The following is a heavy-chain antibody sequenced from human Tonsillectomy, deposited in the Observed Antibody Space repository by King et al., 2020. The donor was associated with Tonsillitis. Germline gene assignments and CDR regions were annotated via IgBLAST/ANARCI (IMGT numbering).Heavy chain of an antibody. CDR3: AKEYYGSGYDAFDI. D-gene: IGHD3-10*01. CDR1: GFTFSTYA. J-gene: IGHJ3*02. Sequence: EVQLVESGGGLVQPGGSLRLSCAASGFTFSTYAMNWVRQAPGKGLEWVSAFSGGGRSTYYADAVKGRLTFSRDNSKNTLYLQMNSLRAEDTAVYYCAKEYYGSGYDAFDIWGQGTMVTVSS. CDR2: FSGGGRST. V-gene: IGHV3-23*04.